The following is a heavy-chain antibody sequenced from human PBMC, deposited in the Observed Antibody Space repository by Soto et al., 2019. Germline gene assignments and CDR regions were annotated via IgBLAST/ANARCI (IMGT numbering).Heavy chain of an antibody. CDR2: IYSGGTT. D-gene: IGHD4-17*01. CDR3: TRGGYGGSYYYYMDV. J-gene: IGHJ6*03. V-gene: IGHV3-53*04. CDR1: GFTVGSNY. Sequence: GGSLRLSCAASGFTVGSNYMTWVRQAPGKGLEWVSVIYSGGTTYYADSVKGRFTISRHNSQNTLYLQMNSLRPEDTAIYYCTRGGYGGSYYYYMDVWGKGTTVTVSS.